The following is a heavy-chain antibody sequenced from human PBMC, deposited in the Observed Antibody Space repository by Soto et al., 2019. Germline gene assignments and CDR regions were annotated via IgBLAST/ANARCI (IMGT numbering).Heavy chain of an antibody. CDR1: GFTFSSYS. D-gene: IGHD1-1*01. V-gene: IGHV3-21*01. Sequence: EVQLVESGGGLVKPGGSLRLSCAASGFTFSSYSMNWVRQAPGKGLEWVSSISSSSSYIYYADSVKGRFTISRDNAKNSLYLQMNSPRAEDTAVYYCARDTTTFWDYWGQGTLVTVSS. J-gene: IGHJ4*02. CDR3: ARDTTTFWDY. CDR2: ISSSSSYI.